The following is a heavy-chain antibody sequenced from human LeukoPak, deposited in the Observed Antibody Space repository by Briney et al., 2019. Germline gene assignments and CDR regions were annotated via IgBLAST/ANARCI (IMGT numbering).Heavy chain of an antibody. V-gene: IGHV3-72*01. Sequence: GGSLRPSCAASGSSVSDHYMDWVRQAPGKGLEWVGRIRNKAKSYTTEYAASVRGRFFISREESQNSVFLEMNSLKTEDTALYYCAKAEGYDILTGLDYWGQGTLVTVSS. CDR3: AKAEGYDILTGLDY. CDR2: IRNKAKSYTT. CDR1: GSSVSDHY. D-gene: IGHD3-9*01. J-gene: IGHJ4*02.